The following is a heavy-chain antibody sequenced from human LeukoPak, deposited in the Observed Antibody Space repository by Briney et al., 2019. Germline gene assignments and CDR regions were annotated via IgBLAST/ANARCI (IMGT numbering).Heavy chain of an antibody. Sequence: PGGSLRLSCAASGFSFSSYSFNWVRQAPGKGLEWVSSINTVSSYIYYADSLKGRFTISRDNAKNSVYLQMDSLGAEDSAVYYCARLRRNTDSSGFFYYYDYWGQGTLVTVSS. CDR1: GFSFSSYS. D-gene: IGHD3-22*01. J-gene: IGHJ4*02. CDR3: ARLRRNTDSSGFFYYYDY. V-gene: IGHV3-21*06. CDR2: INTVSSYI.